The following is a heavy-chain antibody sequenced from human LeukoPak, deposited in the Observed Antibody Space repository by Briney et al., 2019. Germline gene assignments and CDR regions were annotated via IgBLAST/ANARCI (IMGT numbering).Heavy chain of an antibody. CDR1: GYTFTSYA. Sequence: ASVKVSCKASGYTFTSYAMHWVRQAPGQRLAWMGWINAGNGNTKYSQKFQGRVTITRDTSASTAYMELSSLRSEDTAVYYCARDEGRTSYYDILTGYPDYWGQGTLVTVSS. J-gene: IGHJ4*02. CDR3: ARDEGRTSYYDILTGYPDY. V-gene: IGHV1-3*01. D-gene: IGHD3-9*01. CDR2: INAGNGNT.